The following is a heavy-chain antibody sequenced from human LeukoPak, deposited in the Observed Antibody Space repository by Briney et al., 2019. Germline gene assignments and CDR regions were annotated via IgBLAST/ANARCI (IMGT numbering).Heavy chain of an antibody. CDR3: ARDPTGATTGLDY. D-gene: IGHD1-26*01. Sequence: SETLSLTCTVSGGSISSSSYYWGWIRQPPGKGLEWIGSIYYSGSTYYNPSLKSRVTISVDTSKNQFSQKLSSVTAADTAVYYCARDPTGATTGLDYWGQGTLVTVSS. CDR1: GGSISSSSYY. V-gene: IGHV4-39*07. J-gene: IGHJ4*02. CDR2: IYYSGST.